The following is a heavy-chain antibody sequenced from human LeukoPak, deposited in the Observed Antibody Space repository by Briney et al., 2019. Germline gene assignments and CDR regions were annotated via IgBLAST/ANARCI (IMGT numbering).Heavy chain of an antibody. D-gene: IGHD3-3*01. Sequence: GGSLRLSCAASGFTFSSYGMHWVRQAPGKGLEWVAVISSDGNNKNYVDSVKGRFTISRDNSKNTLYLQMNSLRAEDTAVYYCAKDRPDFWSGYCDYWGQGTLVTVSS. CDR1: GFTFSSYG. CDR3: AKDRPDFWSGYCDY. CDR2: ISSDGNNK. V-gene: IGHV3-30*18. J-gene: IGHJ4*02.